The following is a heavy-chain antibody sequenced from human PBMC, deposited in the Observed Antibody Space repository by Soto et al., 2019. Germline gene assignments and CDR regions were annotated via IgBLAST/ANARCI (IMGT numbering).Heavy chain of an antibody. Sequence: PGGSLRLSCAASGFTFSSYAMSWVRQAPGRGLEWVSAISGSGGSTYYADSVKGRFTISRDNSKNTLYLQMNSLRAEDTAVYYCAKNGPRKTGTNLYYYGMDVWGQGTTVTVSS. CDR1: GFTFSSYA. D-gene: IGHD1-7*01. V-gene: IGHV3-23*01. CDR2: ISGSGGST. J-gene: IGHJ6*02. CDR3: AKNGPRKTGTNLYYYGMDV.